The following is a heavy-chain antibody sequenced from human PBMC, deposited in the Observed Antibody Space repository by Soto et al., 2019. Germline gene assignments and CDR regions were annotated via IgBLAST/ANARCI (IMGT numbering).Heavy chain of an antibody. CDR2: INHSGST. V-gene: IGHV4-34*01. D-gene: IGHD6-6*01. CDR3: ARGDSSSSRWFDP. CDR1: GGSFSGYY. J-gene: IGHJ5*02. Sequence: SETLSLTCAVYGGSFSGYYWSWIRQPPGKGLEWIGEINHSGSTNYNPSLKSRVTISVDTSKNQFSLKLSSVTAADTAVYYCARGDSSSSRWFDPWGQGTLVTVSS.